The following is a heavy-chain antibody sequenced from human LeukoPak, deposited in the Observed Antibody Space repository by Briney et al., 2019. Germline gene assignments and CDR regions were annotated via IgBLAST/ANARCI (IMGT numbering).Heavy chain of an antibody. D-gene: IGHD3-10*01. V-gene: IGHV1-18*04. CDR3: ARDYYGSGSLNWFDP. CDR1: GYTFTSYG. Sequence: ASVKVSCKASGYTFTSYGSSWVRQAPGQGLEGMGCISAYNGNKNYEQKLQGRVTMTTDTSTSTAYMELRSLRSDDTAVYYCARDYYGSGSLNWFDPWGQGTLVTVSS. CDR2: ISAYNGNK. J-gene: IGHJ5*02.